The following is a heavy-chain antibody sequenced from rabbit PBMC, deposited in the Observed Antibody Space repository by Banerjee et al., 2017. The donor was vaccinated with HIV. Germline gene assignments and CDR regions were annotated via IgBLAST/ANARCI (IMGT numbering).Heavy chain of an antibody. CDR1: GIDFSSSYY. J-gene: IGHJ4*01. D-gene: IGHD4-2*01. CDR3: ARDGYAGVNAAFNL. V-gene: IGHV1S40*01. Sequence: QSLEESGGDLVKPGASLTLTCTASGIDFSSSYYMSWVRQAPGKGLQWIGCIYTSGGNTYYASWAKGRFTISKTSSTTVTLQMTSLTAADTATYFCARDGYAGVNAAFNLWGQGTLVTVS. CDR2: IYTSGGNT.